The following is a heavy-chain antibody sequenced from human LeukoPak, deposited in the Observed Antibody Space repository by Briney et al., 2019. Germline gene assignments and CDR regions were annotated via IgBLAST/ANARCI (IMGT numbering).Heavy chain of an antibody. CDR3: ARQDEDIVVVPAAQYYYYYMDV. J-gene: IGHJ6*03. V-gene: IGHV4-4*09. Sequence: SETLPLTCTVSGCSISSYYWSWIRQPPGKGLEWIGYIYTSGSTNYNPSLKSRVTISVDTSKNQFSLKLSSVTAADTAVYYCARQDEDIVVVPAAQYYYYYMDVWGKGTTVTVSS. D-gene: IGHD2-2*01. CDR1: GCSISSYY. CDR2: IYTSGST.